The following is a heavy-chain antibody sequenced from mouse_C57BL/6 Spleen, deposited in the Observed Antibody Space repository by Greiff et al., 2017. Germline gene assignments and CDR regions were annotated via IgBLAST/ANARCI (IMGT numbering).Heavy chain of an antibody. CDR2: ISSGGDYI. Sequence: EVKLVESGEGLVKPGGSLKLSCAASGFTFSSYAMSWVRQTPEKRLEWVAYISSGGDYIYYADPVKGRFTISRDNARNTLYLQMSSLKSEDTAMYYCTRGDYGSSLGAYWGQGTLVTVAA. J-gene: IGHJ3*01. V-gene: IGHV5-9-1*02. CDR3: TRGDYGSSLGAY. D-gene: IGHD1-1*01. CDR1: GFTFSSYA.